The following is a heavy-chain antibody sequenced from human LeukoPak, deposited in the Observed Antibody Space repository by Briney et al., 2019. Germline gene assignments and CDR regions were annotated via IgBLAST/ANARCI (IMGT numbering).Heavy chain of an antibody. Sequence: GGSLRLSCAASGFTFSSYEMNWVRQAPGKGLEWVSYISSSGSTIYYADSVKGRFTISRDNAKNSLYLRMNSLRAEDTAVYYCARGYSSSNDYWGQGTLVTVSS. D-gene: IGHD6-13*01. CDR3: ARGYSSSNDY. J-gene: IGHJ4*02. CDR1: GFTFSSYE. V-gene: IGHV3-48*03. CDR2: ISSSGSTI.